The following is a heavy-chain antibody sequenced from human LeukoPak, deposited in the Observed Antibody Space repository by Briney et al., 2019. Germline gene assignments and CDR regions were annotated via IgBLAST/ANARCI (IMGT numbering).Heavy chain of an antibody. J-gene: IGHJ4*02. CDR2: ISSSGSTI. V-gene: IGHV3-11*01. CDR1: GFSFSDYY. Sequence: GGSLRLSCAASGFSFSDYYMSWIRQAPGNGLEWVSYISSSGSTIYYADSVKGRFTISRDNAKNSLYLQMNSLRAEDTAVYYCARADEIGRIYFDYWGQGTLVTVSS. CDR3: ARADEIGRIYFDY.